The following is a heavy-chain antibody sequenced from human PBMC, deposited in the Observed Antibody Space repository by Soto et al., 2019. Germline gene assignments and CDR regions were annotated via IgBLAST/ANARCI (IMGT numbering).Heavy chain of an antibody. J-gene: IGHJ5*02. CDR2: ISGSGGST. CDR1: GFTFSSYA. Sequence: GGSLRLPCAASGFTFSSYAMSWVRQAPGKGLEWVSAISGSGGSTYYADSVKGRFTISRDNSKNTLYLQMNSLRAEDTAVYYCAKKPRYETRSNYWFDPWGQGTLVTVSS. D-gene: IGHD1-1*01. V-gene: IGHV3-23*01. CDR3: AKKPRYETRSNYWFDP.